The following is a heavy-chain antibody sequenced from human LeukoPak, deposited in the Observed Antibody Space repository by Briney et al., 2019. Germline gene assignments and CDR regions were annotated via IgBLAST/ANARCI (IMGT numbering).Heavy chain of an antibody. CDR2: IIPILGIA. V-gene: IGHV1-69*04. J-gene: IGHJ6*02. Sequence: SVKVSCKASGGTFSSYAISWVRQAPGQGLEWMGRIIPILGIANYAQKFQGRVTITADKSTSTAYMELSSLRSEDTAVYYCARVRDYYDSTNYYYGMDVWGQGTTVTVSS. CDR1: GGTFSSYA. CDR3: ARVRDYYDSTNYYYGMDV. D-gene: IGHD3-22*01.